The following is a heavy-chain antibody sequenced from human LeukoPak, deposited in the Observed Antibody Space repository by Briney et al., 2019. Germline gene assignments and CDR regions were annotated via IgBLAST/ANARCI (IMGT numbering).Heavy chain of an antibody. CDR2: IIPIFGTA. J-gene: IGHJ4*02. Sequence: SVKVSCKASGGTFSSYAISWVRQAPGQGLEWMGGIIPIFGTANYAQKFQGRVTMTRDTSTSTVYMELSSLRSEDTAVYYCARDEDDYGDKYFDYWGQGTLVTVSS. CDR3: ARDEDDYGDKYFDY. V-gene: IGHV1-69*05. CDR1: GGTFSSYA. D-gene: IGHD4-17*01.